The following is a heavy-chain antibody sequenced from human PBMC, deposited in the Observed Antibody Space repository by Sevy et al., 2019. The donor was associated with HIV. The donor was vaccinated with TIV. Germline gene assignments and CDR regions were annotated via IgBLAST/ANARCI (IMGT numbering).Heavy chain of an antibody. D-gene: IGHD6-6*01. CDR3: AGFRTLEKQLGYYYYYGMDV. Sequence: SETLSLTCAVYGGSFSGYYWSWIRQPPGKGLEWIGEINHSGSTNYNPSLKSRVTISVDTSKNQFSLKLSSVTAADTAVYYCAGFRTLEKQLGYYYYYGMDVWGQGTTVTVSS. V-gene: IGHV4-34*01. J-gene: IGHJ6*02. CDR2: INHSGST. CDR1: GGSFSGYY.